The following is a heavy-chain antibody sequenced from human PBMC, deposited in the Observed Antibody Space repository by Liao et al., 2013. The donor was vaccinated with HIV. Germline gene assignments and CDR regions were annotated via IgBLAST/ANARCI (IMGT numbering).Heavy chain of an antibody. D-gene: IGHD5-24*01. J-gene: IGHJ4*02. CDR3: ASGNKEMVRWLDY. V-gene: IGHV4-30-4*08. CDR1: GGSISSGAYY. CDR2: IYNSGET. Sequence: VQLQESGPGLVKPSQTLSLTCTVSGGSISSGAYYWSWIRQSPGMGLEWIGYIYNSGETYYNPSLESRVTMAVDTSKNQFSLMVSSVTAADTGVYYCASGNKEMVRWLDYWGQGALVTVSS.